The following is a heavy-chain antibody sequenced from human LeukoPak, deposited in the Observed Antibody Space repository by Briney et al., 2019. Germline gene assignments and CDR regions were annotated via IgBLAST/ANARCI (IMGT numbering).Heavy chain of an antibody. CDR3: ARDFNYSSSDRDY. J-gene: IGHJ4*02. Sequence: TGGSLRLSSAHPVFTFTGYYMSWGRQAPGKGLEWVSAISVSVSSTYYADSVKGRFTIPRANTRHTLLLEMNGLRPEVTAVYYCARDFNYSSSDRDYWGQGTLVTVSS. CDR1: VFTFTGYY. V-gene: IGHV3-23*01. CDR2: ISVSVSST. D-gene: IGHD6-13*01.